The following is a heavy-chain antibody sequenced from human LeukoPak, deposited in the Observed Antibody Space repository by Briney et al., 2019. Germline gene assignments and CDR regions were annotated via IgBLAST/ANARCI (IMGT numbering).Heavy chain of an antibody. D-gene: IGHD2-2*02. J-gene: IGHJ3*02. CDR1: GGSISSYY. V-gene: IGHV4-59*01. Sequence: SETLSPTXTVSGGSISSYYWSWIRQPPGKGLEWIGYIYYSGSTNYNPSLKSRVTISVDTSKNQFSLKLSSVTAADTAVYYCARVYCSSTSCYTYAFDIWGQGTMVTVSS. CDR3: ARVYCSSTSCYTYAFDI. CDR2: IYYSGST.